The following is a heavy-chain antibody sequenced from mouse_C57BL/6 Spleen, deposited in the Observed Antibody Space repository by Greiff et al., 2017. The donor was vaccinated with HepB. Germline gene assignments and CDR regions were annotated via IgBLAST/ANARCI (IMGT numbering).Heavy chain of an antibody. CDR2: ISSGGSYT. J-gene: IGHJ4*01. CDR1: GFTFSSYG. CDR3: ARQGDYSAMDY. Sequence: DVMLVESGGDLVKPGGSLKLSCAASGFTFSSYGMSWVRQTPDKRLEWVATISSGGSYTYYPDSVKGRFTIARDNATNTLYLQMSSLKSEDTAMYYCARQGDYSAMDYWGQGTSVTVSS. V-gene: IGHV5-6*02.